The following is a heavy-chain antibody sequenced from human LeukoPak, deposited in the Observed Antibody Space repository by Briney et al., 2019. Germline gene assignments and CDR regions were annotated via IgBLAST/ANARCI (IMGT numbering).Heavy chain of an antibody. Sequence: ASVKVSCKASGYTFTSYYMHWVRQAPGQGLEWMGIINPSGGSTSYAQKFQGRVTMTRDTSTSTVYMELSSLRSEDTAVYYCARGPLYRAWGDYPQAHFDYWGQGTLVTVSS. J-gene: IGHJ4*02. V-gene: IGHV1-46*01. CDR3: ARGPLYRAWGDYPQAHFDY. D-gene: IGHD4-17*01. CDR2: INPSGGST. CDR1: GYTFTSYY.